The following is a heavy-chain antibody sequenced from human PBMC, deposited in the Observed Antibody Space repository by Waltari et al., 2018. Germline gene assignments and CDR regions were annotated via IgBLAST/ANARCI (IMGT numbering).Heavy chain of an antibody. J-gene: IGHJ4*02. D-gene: IGHD7-27*01. Sequence: EVQLVESGGGLVQPGGSLRLSGAAAGFRFSNNWMSWVRQAQGKGLEWVANMKEDGTQKYYVDSVRGRFTISRDNTKNTLYLQMNSLRVEDTAVYYCARDWNWGFDYWGQGTLVTVSS. CDR2: MKEDGTQK. CDR1: GFRFSNNW. CDR3: ARDWNWGFDY. V-gene: IGHV3-7*01.